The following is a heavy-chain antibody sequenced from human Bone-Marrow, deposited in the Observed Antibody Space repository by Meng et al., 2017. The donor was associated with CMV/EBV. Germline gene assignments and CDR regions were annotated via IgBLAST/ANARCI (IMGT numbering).Heavy chain of an antibody. CDR2: IIPILGIA. CDR3: ARTIPFLEWSTLVRGNYYYYYYGMDV. CDR1: GGTFSSYT. V-gene: IGHV1-69*02. D-gene: IGHD3-3*01. Sequence: SVKVSCKASGGTFSSYTISWVRQAPGQGLEWMGRIIPILGIANYAQKFQGRVTITADKSTSTAYMELSRLRSEDTAVYYCARTIPFLEWSTLVRGNYYYYYYGMDVWGQGTTVTGSS. J-gene: IGHJ6*01.